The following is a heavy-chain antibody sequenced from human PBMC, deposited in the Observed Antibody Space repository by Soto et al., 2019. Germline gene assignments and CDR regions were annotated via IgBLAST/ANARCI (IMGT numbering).Heavy chain of an antibody. D-gene: IGHD3-3*01. CDR1: GYTFTSYD. CDR2: MNPNSGNT. V-gene: IGHV1-8*01. Sequence: ASVKVSCKASGYTFTSYDINWVRQATGQGLEWMGWMNPNSGNTGYAQKFQGRVTMTRNTSISTAYMELSSLRSEDTAVYYCAVWNYDFWSGYYGFDYWGQGTLVTVSS. J-gene: IGHJ4*02. CDR3: AVWNYDFWSGYYGFDY.